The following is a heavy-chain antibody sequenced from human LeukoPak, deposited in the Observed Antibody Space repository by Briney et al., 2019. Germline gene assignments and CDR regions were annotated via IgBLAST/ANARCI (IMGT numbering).Heavy chain of an antibody. CDR3: ARALVGAEGWFDP. Sequence: SETLFLTCTVSGDSMNNYYWSWIRQPPGKGLEWIGEINHSGSTNYNPSLKSRVTISVDTSKNQFSLKLSSVTAADTAVYYCARALVGAEGWFDPWGLGTLVTVSS. J-gene: IGHJ5*02. V-gene: IGHV4-34*01. CDR1: GDSMNNYY. CDR2: INHSGST. D-gene: IGHD1-26*01.